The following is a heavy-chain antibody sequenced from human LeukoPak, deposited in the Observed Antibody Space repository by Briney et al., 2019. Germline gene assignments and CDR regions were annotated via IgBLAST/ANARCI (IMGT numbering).Heavy chain of an antibody. D-gene: IGHD3-16*02. CDR1: GGSFSGYY. CDR3: ASLTFGGVIAS. CDR2: INHSGST. J-gene: IGHJ4*02. Sequence: SETLSLTCAVYGGSFSGYYWSWIRQPPGKGLEWIGEINHSGSTNYNPSLKSRVTISVDTSKNQFSLKLSSVTAADTAVYYCASLTFGGVIASWGQGTLVTVSS. V-gene: IGHV4-34*01.